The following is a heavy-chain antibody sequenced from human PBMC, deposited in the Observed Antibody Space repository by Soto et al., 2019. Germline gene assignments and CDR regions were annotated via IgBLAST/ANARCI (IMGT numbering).Heavy chain of an antibody. CDR3: AKVTGSRRGDFDY. CDR2: ISGASGST. V-gene: IGHV3-23*01. J-gene: IGHJ4*02. Sequence: GGSLRLSCAASGFTFSTYAMTWVRQAPGKGLEWISSISGASGSTYYADSVKGRFTISRDSSKSTLYLQMNSLTAEDTALYYCAKVTGSRRGDFDYWGQGILVTVSS. CDR1: GFTFSTYA. D-gene: IGHD3-16*01.